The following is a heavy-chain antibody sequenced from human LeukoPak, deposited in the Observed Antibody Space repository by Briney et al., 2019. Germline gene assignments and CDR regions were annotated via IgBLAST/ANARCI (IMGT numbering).Heavy chain of an antibody. Sequence: GGSLRLSCAASGFKFDNYAMHWVRQAPGKGLEWVSSISWISDIIAYADSVKGRFTISRDNAKNSLYLQMNSLKAEDTALYYCAKDIGPLTYHYDTSGYSGAFDYWGQGTLVTVSS. CDR1: GFKFDNYA. CDR2: ISWISDII. J-gene: IGHJ4*02. D-gene: IGHD3-22*01. V-gene: IGHV3-9*01. CDR3: AKDIGPLTYHYDTSGYSGAFDY.